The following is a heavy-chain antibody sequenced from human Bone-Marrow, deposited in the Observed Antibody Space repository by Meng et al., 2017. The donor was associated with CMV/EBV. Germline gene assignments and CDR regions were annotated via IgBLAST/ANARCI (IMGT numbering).Heavy chain of an antibody. CDR3: SRGPTESLGPQLSRGGWFDP. V-gene: IGHV4-61*01. D-gene: IGHD6-13*01. CDR2: IYYSGST. J-gene: IGHJ5*02. CDR1: GGSVSSGSYY. Sequence: SETLSLTCTVSGGSVSSGSYYWSWIRQPPGKGLEWIGYIYYSGSTNYNPSLKSRVTISVDTSKNQFPLKLSSVTAAGAAVYYGSRGPTESLGPQLSRGGWFDPWGQGTLVTVSS.